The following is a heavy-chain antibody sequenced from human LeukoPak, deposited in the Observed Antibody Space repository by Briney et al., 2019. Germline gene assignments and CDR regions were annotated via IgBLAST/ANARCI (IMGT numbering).Heavy chain of an antibody. D-gene: IGHD3-22*01. V-gene: IGHV1-69*04. CDR2: IIPILGIA. CDR3: ARGPGYYYDSSGCSAGMDV. CDR1: GGTFSSYA. Sequence: GASVKVSCKASGGTFSSYAISWVRQAPGQGLEWMGRIIPILGIANYAQKFQGRVTITADKSTSTAYMELSSLRSEDTAVYYCARGPGYYYDSSGCSAGMDVWGQGTTVTVSS. J-gene: IGHJ6*02.